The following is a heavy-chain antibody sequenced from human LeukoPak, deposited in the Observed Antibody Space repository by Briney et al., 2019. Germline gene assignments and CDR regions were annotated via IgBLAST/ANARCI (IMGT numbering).Heavy chain of an antibody. D-gene: IGHD6-19*01. J-gene: IGHJ4*02. CDR2: ISSSDTYT. Sequence: GGSLRLSCAASGFTFSSYAMSWVRQAPGKGLEWVSYISSSDTYTNYADSVKGRFTISRDNAKNSLYLQMNSLRAEDTAVYYCARGPYSSGSSADYWGQGTLVTVSS. CDR3: ARGPYSSGSSADY. CDR1: GFTFSSYA. V-gene: IGHV3-21*05.